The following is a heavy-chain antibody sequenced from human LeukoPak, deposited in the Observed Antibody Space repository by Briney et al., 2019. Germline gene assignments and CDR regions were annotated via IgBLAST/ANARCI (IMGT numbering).Heavy chain of an antibody. CDR2: ISGRGGRT. J-gene: IGHJ4*02. V-gene: IGHV3-23*01. CDR1: GFTFSSYA. Sequence: GGSLRLSCSASGFTFSSYAMTWVRQAPGKGLGGVSFISGRGGRTGYGGSGKGRFTISRDNSQKTLYLQMSSLRAEDTGVYYCAKDREMAIIRGYFDYWGQGTLVTVSS. CDR3: AKDREMAIIRGYFDY. D-gene: IGHD5-24*01.